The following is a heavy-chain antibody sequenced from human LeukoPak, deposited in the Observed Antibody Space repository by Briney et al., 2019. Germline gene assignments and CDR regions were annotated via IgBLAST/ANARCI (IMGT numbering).Heavy chain of an antibody. CDR3: AREAARGYSYGEVDY. CDR2: ISAYNGNT. CDR1: DYTFTSYG. D-gene: IGHD5-18*01. V-gene: IGHV1-18*01. Sequence: ASVKVSCKASDYTFTSYGISWVRQAPGRGLEWMGWISAYNGNTNYAQKLQGRVTMTTDTSTSTAYMELSSLRSEDTAVYYCAREAARGYSYGEVDYWGQGTLVTVSS. J-gene: IGHJ4*02.